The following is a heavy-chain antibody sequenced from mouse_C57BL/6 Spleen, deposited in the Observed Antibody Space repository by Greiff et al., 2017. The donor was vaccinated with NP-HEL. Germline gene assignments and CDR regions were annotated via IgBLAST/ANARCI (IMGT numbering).Heavy chain of an antibody. J-gene: IGHJ4*01. CDR2: IYPGDGDT. Sequence: VQVVESGAELVKPGASVKISCKASGYAFSSYWMNWVKQRPGKGLEWIGQIYPGDGDTNYNGKFKGKATLTADKSSSTAYMQLSSLTSEDSAVYFCARSPPDYYAMDYWGQGTSVTVSS. CDR1: GYAFSSYW. V-gene: IGHV1-80*01. CDR3: ARSPPDYYAMDY.